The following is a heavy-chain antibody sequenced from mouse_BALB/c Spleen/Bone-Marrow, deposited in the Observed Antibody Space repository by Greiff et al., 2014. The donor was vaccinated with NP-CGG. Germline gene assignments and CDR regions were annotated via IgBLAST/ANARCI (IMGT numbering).Heavy chain of an antibody. CDR1: GYTFTSSW. CDR3: ANYYGSSSY. CDR2: IHPNSGNT. J-gene: IGHJ2*01. V-gene: IGHV1S130*01. D-gene: IGHD1-1*01. Sequence: VQLQQSGSVLVRPGASVKLSCKASGYTFTSSWMHWAKQRPGLGLEWIGEIHPNSGNTNYNEKFKGKATLTVDTSSSTAYVDLSSLTSEDSAVYYCANYYGSSSYWGQGTTLTVSS.